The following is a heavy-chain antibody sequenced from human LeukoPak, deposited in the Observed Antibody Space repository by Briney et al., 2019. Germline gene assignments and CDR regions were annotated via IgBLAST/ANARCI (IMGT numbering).Heavy chain of an antibody. Sequence: ASVKVSCKASGYTFTSYYMHWVRQAPGQGLEWMGIINPSGGSTSYAQKFQGRVTMTRDMSTSTVYMELSSLRSEDTAVYYCAIPREGLRNLRAFDYWGQGTLVTVSS. CDR2: INPSGGST. J-gene: IGHJ4*02. V-gene: IGHV1-46*01. CDR3: AIPREGLRNLRAFDY. CDR1: GYTFTSYY. D-gene: IGHD5-12*01.